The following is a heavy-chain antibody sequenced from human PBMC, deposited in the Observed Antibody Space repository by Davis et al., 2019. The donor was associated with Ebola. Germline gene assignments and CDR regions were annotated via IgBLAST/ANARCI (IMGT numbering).Heavy chain of an antibody. CDR2: VSAGNGDT. Sequence: ASVKVSCKSSGYSFTDYSIHWVRQAPGQRLEWMGWVSAGNGDTKYSQKFQGRVTITRDTSANTAYMELSSLRSEDAAVYYCARALAFSYGYQRLGFDYWGQGTLVTVSS. J-gene: IGHJ4*02. CDR1: GYSFTDYS. CDR3: ARALAFSYGYQRLGFDY. V-gene: IGHV1-3*01. D-gene: IGHD3-16*01.